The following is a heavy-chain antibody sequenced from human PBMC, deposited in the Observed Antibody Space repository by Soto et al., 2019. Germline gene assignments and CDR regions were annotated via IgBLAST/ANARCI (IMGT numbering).Heavy chain of an antibody. CDR3: AGDPDSHYNDSHASSYP. V-gene: IGHV1-69*08. D-gene: IGHD4-4*01. CDR2: IIPIIGII. CDR1: GGTFSTYT. Sequence: QVQLVQSGAEVKKPGSSVEVSCKASGGTFSTYTITWVRQAPGQGLEWMGRIIPIIGIINYAQKFQGRVTISADKFPGTAYMELTGLRSDDTAVYYCAGDPDSHYNDSHASSYPWGQGTLVTVSS. J-gene: IGHJ5*02.